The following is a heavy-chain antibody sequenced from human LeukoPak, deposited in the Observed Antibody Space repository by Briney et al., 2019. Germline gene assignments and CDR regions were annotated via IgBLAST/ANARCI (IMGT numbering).Heavy chain of an antibody. Sequence: GASVKVSCKASGYTFTSYGISWVRQAPGQGLEWMGWISAYNGNTNYAQKLQGRVTMTTDTSTSTAYMELRSLRSDDTAVYYCATSAGTYSSSWDRGYFQHWGQGTLVTVSS. V-gene: IGHV1-18*01. D-gene: IGHD6-13*01. CDR2: ISAYNGNT. CDR3: ATSAGTYSSSWDRGYFQH. J-gene: IGHJ1*01. CDR1: GYTFTSYG.